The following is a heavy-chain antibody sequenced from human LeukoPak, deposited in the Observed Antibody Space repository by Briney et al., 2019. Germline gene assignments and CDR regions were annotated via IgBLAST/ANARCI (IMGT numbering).Heavy chain of an antibody. D-gene: IGHD4/OR15-4a*01. Sequence: GSLRLSCAASGFTFSSYSMNWVRQAPGKGMEWVSSISSSSSYIYYADSVKGRFTISRDNAKNSLYLQMNSLRAEDTAVYYCARALLRTRDAFDIWGQGTMVTVSA. CDR1: GFTFSSYS. J-gene: IGHJ3*02. V-gene: IGHV3-21*01. CDR3: ARALLRTRDAFDI. CDR2: ISSSSSYI.